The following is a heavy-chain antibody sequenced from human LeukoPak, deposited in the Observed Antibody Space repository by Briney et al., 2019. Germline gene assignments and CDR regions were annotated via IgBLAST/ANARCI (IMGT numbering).Heavy chain of an antibody. CDR3: AKGVFGSRSTSFADS. Sequence: GGSLRLSCVASGFTCSNYAMHWVRQAPDKGLEWAAVLSHDAKEKYYGDPVKGRFTISRDNSKNTLYLQMNNIRAEDTATYYCAKGVFGSRSTSFADSWGQGALVTVSS. CDR1: GFTCSNYA. CDR2: LSHDAKEK. V-gene: IGHV3-30*18. J-gene: IGHJ4*02. D-gene: IGHD3-10*01.